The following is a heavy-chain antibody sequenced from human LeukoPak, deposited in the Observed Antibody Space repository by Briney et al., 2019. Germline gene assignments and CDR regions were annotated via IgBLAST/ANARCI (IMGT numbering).Heavy chain of an antibody. CDR2: ISSSSSYI. V-gene: IGHV3-21*01. D-gene: IGHD6-6*01. CDR3: ASGGYSSSSSLFDY. J-gene: IGHJ4*02. CDR1: GFTFSSYS. Sequence: GGSLRLSCAASGFTFSSYSMNWVRQAPGKGLEWVSSISSSSSYIYYADSVKGRFTISRDSAKNSLYLQMNSLRAEDTAVYYCASGGYSSSSSLFDYWGQGTLVTVSS.